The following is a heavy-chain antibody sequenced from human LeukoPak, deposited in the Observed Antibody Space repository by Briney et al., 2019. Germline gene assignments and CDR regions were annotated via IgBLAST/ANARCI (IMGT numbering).Heavy chain of an antibody. D-gene: IGHD5-18*01. Sequence: PSETLSLTCTVSGATISSSYWSWIRQPPGKGLEWIGYIYYSGSTVYNPSLKSRVTISVSTSKDQFSLRLNFVTASDTAMYYCARPFAGYTYGPIHAWGQETLVAVSS. V-gene: IGHV4-59*08. CDR1: GATISSSY. J-gene: IGHJ5*02. CDR2: IYYSGST. CDR3: ARPFAGYTYGPIHA.